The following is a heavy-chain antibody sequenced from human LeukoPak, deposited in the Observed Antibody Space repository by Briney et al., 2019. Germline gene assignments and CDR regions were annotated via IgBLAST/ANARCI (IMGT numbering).Heavy chain of an antibody. D-gene: IGHD3-22*01. J-gene: IGHJ6*03. Sequence: SETLSLTCTVSGGSISSGSYYWSWIRQPAGKRLEWNWRIYTCGSTNYNPSLKSRVIISVDTSKNQFSLKLSSVTAADTAVYYCARDHYDSSGYYYYYYYMDVWGKGTTVTISS. V-gene: IGHV4-61*02. CDR2: IYTCGST. CDR3: ARDHYDSSGYYYYYYYMDV. CDR1: GGSISSGSYY.